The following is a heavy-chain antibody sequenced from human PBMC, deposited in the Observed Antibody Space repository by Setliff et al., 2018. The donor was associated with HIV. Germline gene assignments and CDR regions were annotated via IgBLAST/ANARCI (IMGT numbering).Heavy chain of an antibody. V-gene: IGHV3-30*02. CDR3: AKSGWELLDAFDI. CDR2: IRYDGSNK. Sequence: RLSCAASGFTFSSYGMHWVRQAPGKGLEWVAFIRYDGSNKYYADSVKGRFTISRDNSKNTLYLQMNSLRAEDTAVYYCAKSGWELLDAFDIWGQGTMVTVSS. J-gene: IGHJ3*02. CDR1: GFTFSSYG. D-gene: IGHD1-26*01.